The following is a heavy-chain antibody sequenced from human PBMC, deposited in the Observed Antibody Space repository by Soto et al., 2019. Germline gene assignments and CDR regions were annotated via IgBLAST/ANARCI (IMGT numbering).Heavy chain of an antibody. Sequence: GGSLRLSCTASGFTFGDYAMSWFRQAPGKGLEWVGFIRSKAYGGTTEYAASVKGRFTISRDDSKSIAYLQMNSLKTEDTAVYYCTREGYLYDFWSGYHSRDLEKDVWGQGTTVTVSS. J-gene: IGHJ6*02. CDR3: TREGYLYDFWSGYHSRDLEKDV. D-gene: IGHD3-3*01. CDR2: IRSKAYGGTT. CDR1: GFTFGDYA. V-gene: IGHV3-49*03.